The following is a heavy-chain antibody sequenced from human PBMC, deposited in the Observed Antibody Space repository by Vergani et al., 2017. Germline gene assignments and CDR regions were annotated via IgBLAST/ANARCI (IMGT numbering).Heavy chain of an antibody. CDR3: AKVGGYGGFDY. CDR1: GFTFDDYT. D-gene: IGHD4-23*01. J-gene: IGHJ4*02. Sequence: EVQLVESGGVVVQPGGSLRLSCAASGFTFDDYTMHWVRQAPGKGLEWVSLISWDGGSTNYADSVKGRFTISRDNSKNSLYLQMNSLRTEDTALYYCAKVGGYGGFDYWGQGTLVTVSS. V-gene: IGHV3-43*01. CDR2: ISWDGGST.